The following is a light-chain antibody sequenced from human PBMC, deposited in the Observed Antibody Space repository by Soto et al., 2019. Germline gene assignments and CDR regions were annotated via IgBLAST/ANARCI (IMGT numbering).Light chain of an antibody. V-gene: IGKV1-5*01. J-gene: IGKJ1*01. Sequence: DIQMTQSPSTLSASVGDRVAITCRASQSTTNRLAWYQLKPGKAPKVLIYDALNLESGVPSRFSGSGYGTEFTLTIRSLQPDDFATYCCQHYGGMWTFGQGTKVDIK. CDR2: DAL. CDR1: QSTTNR. CDR3: QHYGGMWT.